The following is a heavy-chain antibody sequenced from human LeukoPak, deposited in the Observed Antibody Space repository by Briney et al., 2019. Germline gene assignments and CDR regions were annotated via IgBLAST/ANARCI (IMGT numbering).Heavy chain of an antibody. D-gene: IGHD3/OR15-3a*01. V-gene: IGHV3-11*04. CDR1: GFSFSNYF. CDR2: ITNSGRST. Sequence: PGGSLRLSCEASGFSFSNYFISWIRQAPGKGLEWVSYITNSGRSTNYADAVKGRFTISRDNTKKSVYLEMTDLRPEDAAVYYCAREASGNYYVFDPWGQGTLVTVSS. J-gene: IGHJ5*02. CDR3: AREASGNYYVFDP.